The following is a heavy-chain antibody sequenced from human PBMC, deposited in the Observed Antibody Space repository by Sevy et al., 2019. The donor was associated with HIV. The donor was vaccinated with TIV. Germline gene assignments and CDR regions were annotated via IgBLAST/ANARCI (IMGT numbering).Heavy chain of an antibody. D-gene: IGHD5-18*01. CDR1: GFTFSSYW. J-gene: IGHJ4*02. CDR2: MKEDGSER. V-gene: IGHV3-7*01. Sequence: WGSLRLSCAASGFTFSSYWMSWVRQAPGKGLEWVATMKEDGSERNYADSVKGRFTISRDNAKNSLYLQMNSLRAEDTAVYYCVREGVGGYSYSLDCWGQGTLVTVSS. CDR3: VREGVGGYSYSLDC.